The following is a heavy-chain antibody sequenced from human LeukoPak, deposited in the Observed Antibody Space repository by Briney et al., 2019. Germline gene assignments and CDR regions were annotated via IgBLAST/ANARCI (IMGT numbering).Heavy chain of an antibody. D-gene: IGHD3-10*01. Sequence: GGSLRLSCAASGFTFSDYYMSWIRQAPGKGLEWVSYISGSSSYTNYADSVKGRFTISRDNAKNSLYLQMNSLRAEDTAVYYCARANRLLWFGELLYPLFDYWGQGTLVTVSS. CDR2: ISGSSSYT. V-gene: IGHV3-11*05. CDR3: ARANRLLWFGELLYPLFDY. J-gene: IGHJ4*02. CDR1: GFTFSDYY.